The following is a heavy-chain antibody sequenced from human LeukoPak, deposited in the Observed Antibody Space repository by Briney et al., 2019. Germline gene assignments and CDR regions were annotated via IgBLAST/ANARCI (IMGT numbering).Heavy chain of an antibody. D-gene: IGHD3-10*01. CDR3: ARDFITMVRGVRHWFDP. J-gene: IGHJ5*02. V-gene: IGHV4-59*01. CDR2: IYYSGST. CDR1: GGPISSYY. Sequence: SETLSLTCTVSGGPISSYYGSWIRQPPGKGLAWIGYIYYSGSTNYNPSLKSRVTVSVDTSKNQFSLKLSSVTAADTAVYYCARDFITMVRGVRHWFDPWGQGTLVTVSS.